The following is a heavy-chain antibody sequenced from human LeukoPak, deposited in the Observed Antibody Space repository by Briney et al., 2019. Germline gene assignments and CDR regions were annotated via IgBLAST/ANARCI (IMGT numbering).Heavy chain of an antibody. J-gene: IGHJ4*02. Sequence: SETLSLTCTVSGGSICSYYWSWIRQPPGKGLEWIGYIYYSGSTNYNPSLKSRVTISVDTSKNQFSLKLSSVTAADTAVYYCAREVAVAGTIDYWGQGTLVTVSS. CDR1: GGSICSYY. V-gene: IGHV4-59*01. D-gene: IGHD6-19*01. CDR2: IYYSGST. CDR3: AREVAVAGTIDY.